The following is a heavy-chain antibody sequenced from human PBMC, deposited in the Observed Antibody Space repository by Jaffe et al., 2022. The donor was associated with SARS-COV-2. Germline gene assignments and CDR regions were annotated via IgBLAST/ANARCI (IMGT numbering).Heavy chain of an antibody. J-gene: IGHJ6*02. Sequence: EVQLVESGGGLVQPGRSLRLSCAASGFTFDDYAMHWVRQAPGKGLEWVSGISWNSGSIGYADSVKGRFTISRDNAKNSLYLQMNSLRAEDTALYYCAKAGDYDYYYYGMDVWGQGTTVTVSS. CDR3: AKAGDYDYYYYGMDV. CDR1: GFTFDDYA. D-gene: IGHD4-17*01. CDR2: ISWNSGSI. V-gene: IGHV3-9*01.